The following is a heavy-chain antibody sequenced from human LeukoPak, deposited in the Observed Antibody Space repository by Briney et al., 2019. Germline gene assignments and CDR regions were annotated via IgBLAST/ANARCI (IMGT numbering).Heavy chain of an antibody. J-gene: IGHJ4*02. D-gene: IGHD6-13*01. V-gene: IGHV4-59*01. CDR2: NYYTGST. Sequence: PSETLSLTCAVYGGSFSGYYWSWIRQPPGKGLEWIGYNYYTGSTNYNPSLKSRVTISVDTSKNQFSLKVTSVTAADTAVYYCARSRDSSSWSALDYWGQGTLVTVSS. CDR1: GGSFSGYY. CDR3: ARSRDSSSWSALDY.